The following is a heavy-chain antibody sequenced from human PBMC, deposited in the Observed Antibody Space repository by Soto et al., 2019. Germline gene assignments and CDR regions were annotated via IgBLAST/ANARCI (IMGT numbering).Heavy chain of an antibody. CDR3: ARECCHSSSLYEDNWFDP. J-gene: IGHJ5*02. Sequence: SETLSLTFTVSGGSISSYYWSWIRQPPGRGLEWMGYIYYSGSTNYNPSLKSRVTISVHTSKNQFSLKLSAVTAAHTAVYYCARECCHSSSLYEDNWFDPWGQGTLVTVS. CDR1: GGSISSYY. V-gene: IGHV4-59*01. CDR2: IYYSGST. D-gene: IGHD6-13*01.